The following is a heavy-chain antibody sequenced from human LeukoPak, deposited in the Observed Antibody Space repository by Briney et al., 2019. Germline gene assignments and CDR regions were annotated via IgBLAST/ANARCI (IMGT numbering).Heavy chain of an antibody. J-gene: IGHJ4*02. Sequence: RGESLKISCKGSGYSFISYWIGWVRQLPGKGLEWMGIIYPGDSDTRYSPSFQGQVTISADKSISTAYLQWSSLKASDTAMYYCARQSTSYDSSGYYYNYWGQGTLVTVSS. D-gene: IGHD3-22*01. CDR2: IYPGDSDT. V-gene: IGHV5-51*01. CDR3: ARQSTSYDSSGYYYNY. CDR1: GYSFISYW.